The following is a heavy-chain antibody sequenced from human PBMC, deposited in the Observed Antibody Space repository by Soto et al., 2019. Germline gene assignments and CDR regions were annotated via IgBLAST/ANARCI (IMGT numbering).Heavy chain of an antibody. J-gene: IGHJ4*02. CDR2: IYYSGST. D-gene: IGHD3-3*01. Sequence: PSETLSLTCTVSGDSITSKSYYWAWIRQPPGKGLEWVGSIYYSGSTYYNPSLKSRVTISVDTSKNQFSPKLSSVTAADTAVYYCARRXSGWGYYWGQGALVTVSS. CDR3: ARRXSGWGYY. CDR1: GDSITSKSYY. V-gene: IGHV4-39*01.